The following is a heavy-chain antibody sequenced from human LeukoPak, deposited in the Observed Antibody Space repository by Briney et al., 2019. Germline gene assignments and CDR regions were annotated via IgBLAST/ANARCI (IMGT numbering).Heavy chain of an antibody. J-gene: IGHJ4*02. CDR2: IYTSGST. V-gene: IGHV4-4*09. CDR1: GGSISSYY. D-gene: IGHD5-18*01. Sequence: SDTLSLTCTVSGGSISSYYWSWIRQPPGKGLEWIGYIYTSGSTNYNPSLKSRVTISVDTSKNQFSLKLSSVTAADTAVYYCARRRQLWLPFDYWGQGTLVTVSS. CDR3: ARRRQLWLPFDY.